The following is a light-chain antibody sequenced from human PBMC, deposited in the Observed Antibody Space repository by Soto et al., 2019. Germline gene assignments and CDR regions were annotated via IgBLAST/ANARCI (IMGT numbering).Light chain of an antibody. CDR1: QSVSNY. J-gene: IGKJ1*01. V-gene: IGKV3-20*01. CDR2: GAL. CDR3: QQYGSSPWT. Sequence: EIVMTQSPLSLPVTPGEPATLSFRASQSVSNYLAWYQQKPGQSPRFLIFGALYRATGIPDRFSGSGSGTDFTLTISRLEPEDFAVYYCQQYGSSPWTFGQGTNVAIK.